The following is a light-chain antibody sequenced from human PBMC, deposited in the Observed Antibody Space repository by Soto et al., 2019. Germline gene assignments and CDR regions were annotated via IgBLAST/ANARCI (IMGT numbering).Light chain of an antibody. CDR3: QQRSNWRMT. CDR2: DAS. J-gene: IGKJ1*01. V-gene: IGKV3-11*01. CDR1: QSVSSY. Sequence: EIAVTQSPATLSLSPEERATLSCRASQSVSSYLAWYQQKPGQAPRLLIYDASNRATGIPARFSGSGSGTDFTLTISSLEPEDFAVYYCQQRSNWRMTFGQGTKVEIK.